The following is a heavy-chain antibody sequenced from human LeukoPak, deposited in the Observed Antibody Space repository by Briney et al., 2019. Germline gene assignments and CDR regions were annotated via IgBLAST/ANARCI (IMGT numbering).Heavy chain of an antibody. D-gene: IGHD6-13*01. V-gene: IGHV4-31*03. CDR1: GGSISSGGYY. J-gene: IGHJ5*02. CDR2: IYYSGST. CDR3: ARGHIHYSSSWLVFDP. Sequence: SQTLSLTCTVSGGSISSGGYYWSWIRQHPGKGLEWIGYIYYSGSTYYNPSLKSRVTISVDTSKNQFSLKLSSVTAADTAVYYCARGHIHYSSSWLVFDPWGQGTLVTVSS.